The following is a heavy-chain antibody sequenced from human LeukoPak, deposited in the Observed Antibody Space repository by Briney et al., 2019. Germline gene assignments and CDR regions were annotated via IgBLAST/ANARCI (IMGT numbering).Heavy chain of an antibody. J-gene: IGHJ5*02. CDR1: GFTFSSYG. CDR2: ISYDGSNK. V-gene: IGHV3-30*18. CDR3: AKGKGYDSSGYYRTPNWFDP. D-gene: IGHD3-22*01. Sequence: GGSLRLSCAASGFTFSSYGMHWVRQAPGKGLEWVAVISYDGSNKYYADSVKGRFTISRDNSKNTLYLQMNSLRAEDTAVYYCAKGKGYDSSGYYRTPNWFDPWGQGTMVTVSS.